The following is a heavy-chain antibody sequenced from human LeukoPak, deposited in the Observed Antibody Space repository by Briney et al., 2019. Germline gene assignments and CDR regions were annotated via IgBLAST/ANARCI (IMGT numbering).Heavy chain of an antibody. CDR3: ASIGSSGWYYFDY. J-gene: IGHJ4*02. CDR1: GGSISSYY. Sequence: PSETLSLTCTVPGGSISSYYWSWIRQPPGKGLGWIGYIYYSGSTNYNPSLKSRVTISVDTSKNQFSLKLSSVTAADTAVYYCASIGSSGWYYFDYWGQGTLVTVSS. CDR2: IYYSGST. D-gene: IGHD6-19*01. V-gene: IGHV4-59*01.